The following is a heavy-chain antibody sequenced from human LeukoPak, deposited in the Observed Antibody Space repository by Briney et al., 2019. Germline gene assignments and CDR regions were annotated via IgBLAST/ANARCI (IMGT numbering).Heavy chain of an antibody. D-gene: IGHD2-2*01. J-gene: IGHJ4*02. CDR3: ARAVAAMLDY. V-gene: IGHV4-34*01. CDR2: INHSGST. CDR1: GGSFSGYY. Sequence: SKTLSLTCAVYGGSFSGYYWSWIRQPPGKGLEWIGEINHSGSTNYNPSLKSRVTISVDTFKNQFSLKLSSVTAADTAVYYCARAVAAMLDYWGQGTLVTVSS.